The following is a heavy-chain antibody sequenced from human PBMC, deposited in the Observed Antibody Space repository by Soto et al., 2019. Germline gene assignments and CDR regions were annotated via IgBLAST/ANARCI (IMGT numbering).Heavy chain of an antibody. Sequence: EVQLVESGGGLVKPGGSLRLSCSASGFTFKTSWFNWVRQAPGQGLEWVGRVRSKADGGTIEYAAPVIASFSISSDDSKNMLYLPMNSLKTEDTALYYCTKGYIVGAVASNDFDYWGRGTLVTVSS. V-gene: IGHV3-15*07. CDR1: GFTFKTSW. CDR2: VRSKADGGTI. D-gene: IGHD2-15*01. CDR3: TKGYIVGAVASNDFDY. J-gene: IGHJ4*02.